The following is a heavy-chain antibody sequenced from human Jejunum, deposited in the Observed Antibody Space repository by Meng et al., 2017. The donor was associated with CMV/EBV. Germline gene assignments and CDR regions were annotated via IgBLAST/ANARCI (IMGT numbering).Heavy chain of an antibody. CDR3: ARDRFYDGRGYYFEIGY. V-gene: IGHV4-61*02. J-gene: IGHJ4*02. CDR1: DSISSSSYY. CDR2: VYGSGST. D-gene: IGHD3-22*01. Sequence: QGPEQEAAPRPVEPFTTPSPTLHVFCDSISSSSYYWSWIRQPAGKGLEWIGRVYGSGSTNYNPSLKSRVTISVDTSKNQFSLRLNSVTAADTAVYYCARDRFYDGRGYYFEIGYWGQGTLVTVSS.